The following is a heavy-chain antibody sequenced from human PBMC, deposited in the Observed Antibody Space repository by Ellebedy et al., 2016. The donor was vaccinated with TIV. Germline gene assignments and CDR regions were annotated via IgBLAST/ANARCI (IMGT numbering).Heavy chain of an antibody. V-gene: IGHV3-53*01. D-gene: IGHD6-13*01. CDR3: ASKRFGYSSTWYRGWYFDL. CDR1: GFTVSSNY. CDR2: IYSGGDT. J-gene: IGHJ2*01. Sequence: GESLKISCAASGFTVSSNYMSWVRQAPGKGLEWVSVIYSGGDTYYADSVKGRFTISRYNSNNTLYLQMNSLRAEDTAVYYCASKRFGYSSTWYRGWYFDLWGRGTLVTVSS.